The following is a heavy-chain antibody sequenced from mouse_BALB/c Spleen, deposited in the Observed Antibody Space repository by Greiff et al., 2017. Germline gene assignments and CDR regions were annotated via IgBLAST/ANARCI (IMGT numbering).Heavy chain of an antibody. CDR3: ARSGYGSSSYYFDY. D-gene: IGHD1-1*01. CDR1: GFTFSSFG. V-gene: IGHV5-17*02. CDR2: ISSGSSTI. J-gene: IGHJ2*01. Sequence: EVQLVESGGGLVQPGGSRKLSCAASGFTFSSFGMHWVRQAPEKGLEWVAYISSGSSTIYYADTVKGRFTISRDNPKNTLFLQMTSLRSEDTAMYYCARSGYGSSSYYFDYWGQGTTLTVSS.